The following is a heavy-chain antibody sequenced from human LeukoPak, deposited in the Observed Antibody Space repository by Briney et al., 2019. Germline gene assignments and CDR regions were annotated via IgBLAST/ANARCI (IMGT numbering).Heavy chain of an antibody. CDR1: GGSISSSSYY. Sequence: LSLTCTVSGGSISSSSYYWGWIRQAPGKGLEWVSYISSSGSTIYYADSVKGRFTISRDNAKNSLYLQMNSLRAEDTAVYYCAKGGVRGVYDYWGQGTLVTVSS. J-gene: IGHJ4*02. D-gene: IGHD3-10*01. CDR2: ISSSGSTI. V-gene: IGHV3-11*04. CDR3: AKGGVRGVYDY.